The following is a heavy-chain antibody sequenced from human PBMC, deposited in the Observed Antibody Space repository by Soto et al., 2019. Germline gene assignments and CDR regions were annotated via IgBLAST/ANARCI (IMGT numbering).Heavy chain of an antibody. J-gene: IGHJ5*02. V-gene: IGHV4-59*01. Sequence: QVQLQESGPGLVKPSETLSLTCTVSGGSISSYYWSWIRQPPGKGLEWIGYSYYSGSTNYNPSLKSRVTISVDTSKNQFSLKLSSVTAADTAVYYCARDRPFCGSGSYYQNWFDPWGQGTLVTVSS. CDR2: SYYSGST. D-gene: IGHD3-10*01. CDR1: GGSISSYY. CDR3: ARDRPFCGSGSYYQNWFDP.